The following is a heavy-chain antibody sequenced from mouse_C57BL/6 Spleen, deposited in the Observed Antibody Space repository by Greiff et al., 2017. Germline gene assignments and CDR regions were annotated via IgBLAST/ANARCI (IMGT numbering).Heavy chain of an antibody. V-gene: IGHV1-55*01. Sequence: QVQLQQPGAELVKPGASVKMSCKASGYTFTSYWITWVKQRPGQGLEWIGDIYPGSGSPNYNEKFKSKATLTVDTSSSTAYMQLSSLTSEDSAVYYCARWDGYEDAMDYWGQGTSVTVSS. CDR3: ARWDGYEDAMDY. J-gene: IGHJ4*01. D-gene: IGHD1-2*01. CDR1: GYTFTSYW. CDR2: IYPGSGSP.